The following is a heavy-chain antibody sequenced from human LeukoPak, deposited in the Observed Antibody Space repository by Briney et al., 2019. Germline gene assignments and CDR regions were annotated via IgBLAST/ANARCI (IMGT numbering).Heavy chain of an antibody. CDR3: ARGNSWYGSDY. J-gene: IGHJ4*02. CDR2: IIPIFGTA. Sequence: EASVKVSCKASGGTFSSYAISWVRQAPGQGLEWMGGIIPIFGTANYAQKFQGRVTITADESTSTAYMELSSLRSEDTAVYYCARGNSWYGSDYWGQGTLATVSS. D-gene: IGHD6-13*01. V-gene: IGHV1-69*13. CDR1: GGTFSSYA.